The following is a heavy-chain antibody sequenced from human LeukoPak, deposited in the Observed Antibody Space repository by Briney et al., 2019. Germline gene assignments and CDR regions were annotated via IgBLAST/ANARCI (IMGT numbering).Heavy chain of an antibody. CDR3: ARLYDSSGYPFDY. J-gene: IGHJ4*02. CDR2: IFPGDSDT. D-gene: IGHD3-22*01. CDR1: GYSFSNYW. Sequence: GESLKISCKASGYSFSNYWIGWVRQMPGKGLEWMGIIFPGDSDTRYSPSFQGQVTISADKSITTAYLQWSSLKASDAAMYYCARLYDSSGYPFDYWGQGTLVTVSS. V-gene: IGHV5-51*01.